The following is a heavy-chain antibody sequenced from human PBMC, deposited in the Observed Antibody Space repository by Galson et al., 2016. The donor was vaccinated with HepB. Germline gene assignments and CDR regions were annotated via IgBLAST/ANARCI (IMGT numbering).Heavy chain of an antibody. V-gene: IGHV6-1*01. D-gene: IGHD2-15*01. CDR2: TYYRSMWYN. J-gene: IGHJ3*02. Sequence: CAISGDSVSSNDAAWNWIRQSPSRGLEWLGRTYYRSMWYNDYAASVKSRLTINPDTSKNQFSLQLNSVTPEDTAVYYCARAADSDNYSWRDEGFDIWGQGTMVTVSS. CDR1: GDSVSSNDAA. CDR3: ARAADSDNYSWRDEGFDI.